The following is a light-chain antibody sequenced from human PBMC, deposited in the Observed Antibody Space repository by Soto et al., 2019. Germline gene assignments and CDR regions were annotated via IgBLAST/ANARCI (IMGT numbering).Light chain of an antibody. V-gene: IGLV2-11*01. CDR2: DVN. Sequence: QSVLTQSRSVSGSPGQSVTISCSGSSSDIGIYNYVSWYQHHPGKVPKVLIYDVNKRPSGVPDRFSGSKSGNTASLTISGLQADDEADYYCCSYAGRYTTVFGGGTKLTVL. CDR1: SSDIGIYNY. CDR3: CSYAGRYTTV. J-gene: IGLJ2*01.